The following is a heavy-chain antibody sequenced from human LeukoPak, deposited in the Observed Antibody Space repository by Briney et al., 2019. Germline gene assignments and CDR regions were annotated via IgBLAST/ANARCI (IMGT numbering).Heavy chain of an antibody. V-gene: IGHV3-66*04. Sequence: GGSLRLSCAASGFTVSSNYMSWVRQAPGKGLEWVSVIYSGGSTYYADSVKGRFTISRDNAKNSLYLQMNSLRAEDTAVYYCAKPGYSSSWYYFDYWGQGTLVTVSS. CDR1: GFTVSSNY. CDR3: AKPGYSSSWYYFDY. CDR2: IYSGGST. J-gene: IGHJ4*02. D-gene: IGHD6-13*01.